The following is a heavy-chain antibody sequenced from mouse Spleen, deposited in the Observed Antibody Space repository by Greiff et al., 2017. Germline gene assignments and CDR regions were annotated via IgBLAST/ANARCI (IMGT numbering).Heavy chain of an antibody. CDR1: GFTFSDYY. CDR2: ISNGGGST. CDR3: ARHDDDYDGGWFAY. Sequence: DVKLVESGGGLVQPGGSLKLSCATSGFTFSDYYMYWVRQTPEKRLEWVAYISNGGGSTYYPDTVKGRFTISRDNAKNTLYLQMSRLKAEDTAMYYCARHDDDYDGGWFAYWGQGTLVTVSA. D-gene: IGHD2-4*01. J-gene: IGHJ3*01. V-gene: IGHV5-12*02.